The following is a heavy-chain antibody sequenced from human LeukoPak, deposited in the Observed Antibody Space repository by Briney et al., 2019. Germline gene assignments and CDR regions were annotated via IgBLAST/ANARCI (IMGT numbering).Heavy chain of an antibody. J-gene: IGHJ4*02. V-gene: IGHV1-46*01. CDR2: INPSGGTT. D-gene: IGHD3-10*01. CDR1: GYIFTSYY. CDR3: ARDRTTMIRGIYPGDY. Sequence: GASVKVSCKASGYIFTSYYIHWVRQAPGQGLEWMGIINPSGGTTDYAQKLQGRVTMTRDTSISTAYMELSRLRSDDTAVYYCARDRTTMIRGIYPGDYWGQGTLVTVSS.